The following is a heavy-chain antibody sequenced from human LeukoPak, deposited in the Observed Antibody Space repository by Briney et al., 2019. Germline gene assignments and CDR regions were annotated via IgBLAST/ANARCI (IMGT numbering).Heavy chain of an antibody. J-gene: IGHJ4*02. Sequence: GASVKVSCKASGYTFTSYDINWVRQATGQGLEWMGWMNPNSGNTDYAPKFQGRVTMTRNTSITTAYMELSSLRSEDTAVYCCARAQRYCAGTSCYAPVAYWGQGTLVTVSS. CDR2: MNPNSGNT. CDR3: ARAQRYCAGTSCYAPVAY. V-gene: IGHV1-8*01. D-gene: IGHD2-2*01. CDR1: GYTFTSYD.